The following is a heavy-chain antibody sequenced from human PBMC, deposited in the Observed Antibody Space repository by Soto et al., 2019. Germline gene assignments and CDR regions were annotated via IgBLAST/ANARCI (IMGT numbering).Heavy chain of an antibody. CDR1: GYTFTSYG. Sequence: ASVKVSCKASGYTFTSYGISWVRQAPGQGLEWMGWISAYNGNTNYAQKLQGRVTMTTDTSTSTAYMELRSLRSDDTAVDYCARGGLADIAARTGAFDIWGQGTMVTVSS. CDR2: ISAYNGNT. D-gene: IGHD6-6*01. CDR3: ARGGLADIAARTGAFDI. V-gene: IGHV1-18*01. J-gene: IGHJ3*02.